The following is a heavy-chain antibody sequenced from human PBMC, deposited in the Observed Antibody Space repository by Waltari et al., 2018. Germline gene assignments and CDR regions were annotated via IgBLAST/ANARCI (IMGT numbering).Heavy chain of an antibody. V-gene: IGHV3-23*01. CDR1: GFRFDAYP. Sequence: EVQVLESGGDLVQPGGSLRLSCTASGFRFDAYPMNWVRQAPGKGMGWVAGVSGGGGITYYADCVKGRFTISRDNSNNRVSLQMNSLRADDTAIYYCAKGNIGEYFDFWGPGTLVTVSS. CDR2: VSGGGGIT. J-gene: IGHJ4*02. CDR3: AKGNIGEYFDF. D-gene: IGHD4-17*01.